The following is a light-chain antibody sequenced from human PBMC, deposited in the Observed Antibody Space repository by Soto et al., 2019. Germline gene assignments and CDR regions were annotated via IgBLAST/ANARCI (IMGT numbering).Light chain of an antibody. Sequence: VMTQPPATLSVSQGERAILSCRASQTINNNVAWYQLKDGQVPRLVIYGASTRATDIPARFSGSGSGTDFTLTISSLQSEDFAVYYCQQYGRSGTFGQGPKVDIK. J-gene: IGKJ1*01. CDR2: GAS. V-gene: IGKV3-15*01. CDR1: QTINNN. CDR3: QQYGRSGT.